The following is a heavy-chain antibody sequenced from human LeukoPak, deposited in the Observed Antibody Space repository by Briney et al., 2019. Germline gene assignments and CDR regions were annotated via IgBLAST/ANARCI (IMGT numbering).Heavy chain of an antibody. Sequence: SETVPVTFTVSGGSISSSSCYWGWIRQPPGKGLEWIGSIYYSGSTYYSPSLKSRVTISVDTSKNQFSLKLSSVTAADTAVYCCAGPGAWLVRGAYYFDYWGQGTLVTVSS. CDR3: AGPGAWLVRGAYYFDY. J-gene: IGHJ4*02. CDR2: IYYSGST. D-gene: IGHD6-19*01. V-gene: IGHV4-39*01. CDR1: GGSISSSSCY.